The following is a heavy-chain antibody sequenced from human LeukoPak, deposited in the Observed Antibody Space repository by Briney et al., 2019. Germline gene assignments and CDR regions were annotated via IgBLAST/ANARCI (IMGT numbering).Heavy chain of an antibody. CDR1: GGSISSYY. CDR3: ARGYYDILTGYYPYYFDY. Sequence: PSQTLSLTCTVSGGSISSYYWSWIRQPPGKGLEWIGYIYYSGSTNYNPSLKSRVTISVDTSKNQFSLKLSSVTAADTAVYYCARGYYDILTGYYPYYFDYWGQGTLVTVSS. D-gene: IGHD3-9*01. J-gene: IGHJ4*02. V-gene: IGHV4-59*01. CDR2: IYYSGST.